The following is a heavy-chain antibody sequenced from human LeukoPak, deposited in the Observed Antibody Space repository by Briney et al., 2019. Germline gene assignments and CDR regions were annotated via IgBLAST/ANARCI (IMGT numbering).Heavy chain of an antibody. J-gene: IGHJ4*02. CDR3: ASGFYGSGTSFDY. V-gene: IGHV1-69*04. CDR1: GGTFSSYA. Sequence: SVKVSCKASGGTFSSYAISWVRQAPGQGPEWMGRIIPIVGIANYAQKFQGRVTITRDTSASTAYMELSSLRSEDTAVYYCASGFYGSGTSFDYWGQGSLVTISS. CDR2: IIPIVGIA. D-gene: IGHD3-10*01.